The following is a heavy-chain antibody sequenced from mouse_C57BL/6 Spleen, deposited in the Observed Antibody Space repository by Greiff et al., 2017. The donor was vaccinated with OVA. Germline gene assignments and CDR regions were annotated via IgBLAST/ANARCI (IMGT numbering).Heavy chain of an antibody. CDR1: GFTFSDAW. CDR2: IRNKANNHAT. V-gene: IGHV6-6*01. Sequence: EVHLVESGGGLVQPGGSMKLSCAASGFTFSDAWMDWVRQSPEKGLEWVAEIRNKANNHATYYAESVKGRFTISRDDSKSSVYLQMNSLRAEDTGIYYCTRVLLKLGTYFDVWGTGTTVTVSS. D-gene: IGHD4-1*01. CDR3: TRVLLKLGTYFDV. J-gene: IGHJ1*03.